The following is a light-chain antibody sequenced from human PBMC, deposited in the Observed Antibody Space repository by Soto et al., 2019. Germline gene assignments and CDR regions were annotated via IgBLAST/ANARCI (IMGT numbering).Light chain of an antibody. V-gene: IGKV1-9*01. CDR3: QQLNSYPLT. Sequence: IQLTPSPSSLSASVVDRVTITCRASQGIRSYLAWYQQKPGKAPKLLIYAASTLQSGVPSRFSGSGSGTDFTLTISSLQPEDIATYYCQQLNSYPLTFGGGTKVDIK. CDR1: QGIRSY. CDR2: AAS. J-gene: IGKJ4*01.